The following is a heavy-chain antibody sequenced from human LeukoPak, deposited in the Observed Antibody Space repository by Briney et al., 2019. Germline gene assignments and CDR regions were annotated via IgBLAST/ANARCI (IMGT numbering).Heavy chain of an antibody. V-gene: IGHV4-39*07. CDR3: ARGNYDSSGYYSRFDY. J-gene: IGHJ4*02. CDR1: GGSISSSSYS. Sequence: PSETLSLTCTVSGGSISSSSYSWGWIRQPPGKGLEWIGSIYYSGSTYYNPSLKSRVTISVDTSKNQFSLKLSSVTAADTAVYYCARGNYDSSGYYSRFDYWGQGTLVTVSS. CDR2: IYYSGST. D-gene: IGHD3-22*01.